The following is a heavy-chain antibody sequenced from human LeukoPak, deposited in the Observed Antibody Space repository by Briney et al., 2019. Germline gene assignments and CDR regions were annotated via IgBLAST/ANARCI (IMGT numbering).Heavy chain of an antibody. J-gene: IGHJ4*02. V-gene: IGHV3-23*01. CDR1: GVTFSSYA. Sequence: GGSLRLSCAASGVTFSSYAMSWVRQAPGKGLEWVSAISGSGGSTYYADSVKGRFTISRDNSKNTLYLQMNSLRAEDTAVYYCAKEPVVPAAIPCYFDYWGQGTLVTVSS. D-gene: IGHD2-2*02. CDR3: AKEPVVPAAIPCYFDY. CDR2: ISGSGGST.